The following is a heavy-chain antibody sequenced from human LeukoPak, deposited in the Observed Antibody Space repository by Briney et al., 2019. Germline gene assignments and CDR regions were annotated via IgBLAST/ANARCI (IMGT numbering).Heavy chain of an antibody. CDR1: GFTFSGYS. CDR3: ARDSGDYYDSSGYCPY. D-gene: IGHD3-22*01. V-gene: IGHV3-21*01. J-gene: IGHJ4*02. CDR2: ISSGSSYT. Sequence: PGGSLRLSCAASGFTFSGYSMNWVRQAPGKGLEWVSSISSGSSYTYYADSVKGRFTISRDNAKNSLYLQMNSLRAEDTAVYYCARDSGDYYDSSGYCPYWGQGTLVTVSS.